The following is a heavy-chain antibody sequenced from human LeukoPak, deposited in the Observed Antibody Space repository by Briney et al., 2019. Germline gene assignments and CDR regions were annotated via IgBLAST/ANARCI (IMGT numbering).Heavy chain of an antibody. J-gene: IGHJ5*02. D-gene: IGHD4-23*01. CDR1: GGSISSGDYY. Sequence: PSETLSLTCTVSGGSISSGDYYWSWIRQPPGKGLEWIGYIYYSGNTYYNPSLKSRSTMSVDTSKNQFSLNLSSVTAADRAVYYCARAPTTVVAWGKNWFDPWGQGTLVTVSS. CDR3: ARAPTTVVAWGKNWFDP. CDR2: IYYSGNT. V-gene: IGHV4-30-4*01.